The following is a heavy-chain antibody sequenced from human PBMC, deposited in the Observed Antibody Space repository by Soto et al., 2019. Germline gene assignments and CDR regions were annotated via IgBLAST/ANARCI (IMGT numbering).Heavy chain of an antibody. CDR2: ISGSGGST. V-gene: IGHV3-23*01. Sequence: GGPLTLSRAASGFTFSSYAMSWVRQAPGKGLEWVSAISGSGGSTYYADSVKGRFTISRDNSKNTLYLQMNSLRAEDTAVYYCAKGAGQWLVYNWFDPWGQGTLVTVSS. J-gene: IGHJ5*02. CDR3: AKGAGQWLVYNWFDP. CDR1: GFTFSSYA. D-gene: IGHD6-19*01.